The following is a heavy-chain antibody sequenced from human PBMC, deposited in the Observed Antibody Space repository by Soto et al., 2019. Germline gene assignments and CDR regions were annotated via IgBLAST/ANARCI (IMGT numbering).Heavy chain of an antibody. D-gene: IGHD3-10*01. CDR1: GGSFSGYY. CDR3: ARAIGVRNHQRAVYFDY. Sequence: SETLSLTCAVYGGSFSGYYWSWIRQPPGKGLEWIGEINHSGSTNYNPSLKSRVTISVDTSKNQFSLKLSSVTAADTAVYYCARAIGVRNHQRAVYFDYWGQGTLVTVSS. CDR2: INHSGST. V-gene: IGHV4-34*01. J-gene: IGHJ4*02.